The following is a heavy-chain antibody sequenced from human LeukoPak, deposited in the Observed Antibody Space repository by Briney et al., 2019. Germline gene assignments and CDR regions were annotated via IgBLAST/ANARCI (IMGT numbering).Heavy chain of an antibody. D-gene: IGHD3-3*01. J-gene: IGHJ4*02. Sequence: SETLSLTCTVSGGSISSYYWSWIRQPPGKGLEWIGYIYYSVSTNYNPSLKSRVTISVDTSKNQFSLKLSSVTAADTAVYYCAMVAIFGVVNYWGQGTLVTVSS. CDR1: GGSISSYY. V-gene: IGHV4-59*01. CDR3: AMVAIFGVVNY. CDR2: IYYSVST.